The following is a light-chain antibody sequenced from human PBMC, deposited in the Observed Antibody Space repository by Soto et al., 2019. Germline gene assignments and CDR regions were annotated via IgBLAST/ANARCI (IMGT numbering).Light chain of an antibody. V-gene: IGLV2-14*03. CDR3: SSQSSTNTPVI. CDR1: SSDVGGYNY. J-gene: IGLJ2*01. CDR2: DVT. Sequence: QSALTQPASVSGSPGQSITISCTGTSSDVGGYNYVSWYQQFPGKAPKLMIHDVTNRPSGVSNRFSGSKSGNTASLTISGLQAEDEADYYCSSQSSTNTPVIFGGGNKLTVL.